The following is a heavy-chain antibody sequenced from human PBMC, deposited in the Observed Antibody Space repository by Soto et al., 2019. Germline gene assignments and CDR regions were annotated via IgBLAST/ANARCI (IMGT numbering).Heavy chain of an antibody. CDR2: ISSSGSTI. J-gene: IGHJ3*02. CDR3: ARGGDDGIAAAGTAFDI. D-gene: IGHD6-13*01. V-gene: IGHV3-48*03. CDR1: GFTFSSYE. Sequence: GGSLRLSCAASGFTFSSYEMNWVRQAPGKGLEWVSYISSSGSTIYYAGSVKGRFTISRDNAKNSLYLQMNSLRAEDTAVYYCARGGDDGIAAAGTAFDIWGQGTMVTVSS.